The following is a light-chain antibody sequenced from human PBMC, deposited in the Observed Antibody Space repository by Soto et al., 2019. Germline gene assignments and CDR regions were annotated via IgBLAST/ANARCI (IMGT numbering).Light chain of an antibody. Sequence: EIVLAQSPGTLSLSPGERATLSCRASQRVSNTYLAWYQQKPGQAPRLLIYGVSSRATGIPDRFSGSGSGTDFTLTISRLEPEDFEVYYCQHYSSSPVTFGGGTKVDIK. V-gene: IGKV3-20*01. CDR3: QHYSSSPVT. CDR1: QRVSNTY. J-gene: IGKJ4*01. CDR2: GVS.